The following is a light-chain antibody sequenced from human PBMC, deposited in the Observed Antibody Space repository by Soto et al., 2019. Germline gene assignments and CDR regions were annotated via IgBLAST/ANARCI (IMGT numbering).Light chain of an antibody. Sequence: EIVMTQSPATLSVSPGERATLSCRAGQSVSSNLAWYQQKPGQAPRLLIHGASTRATGIPARFSGSGSGTEFTLIISSLQSEDFAVYHCQQYNNWPPTFGGGTKVDIK. CDR1: QSVSSN. J-gene: IGKJ4*01. CDR3: QQYNNWPPT. V-gene: IGKV3-15*01. CDR2: GAS.